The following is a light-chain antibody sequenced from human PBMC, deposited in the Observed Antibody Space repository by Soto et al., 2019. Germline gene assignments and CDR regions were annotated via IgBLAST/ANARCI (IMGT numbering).Light chain of an antibody. CDR1: QSVKNN. Sequence: EIVITQSPATLSVSPGERVTLSCRASQSVKNNLTWYQQTPGQAPRLLIHDTSTRATGIPATFSGSGSGTDFTRTSSSLEPEDFAVSYCQQGSNWPPGLTFGGGTKVDIK. CDR3: QQGSNWPPGLT. V-gene: IGKV3-11*01. CDR2: DTS. J-gene: IGKJ4*01.